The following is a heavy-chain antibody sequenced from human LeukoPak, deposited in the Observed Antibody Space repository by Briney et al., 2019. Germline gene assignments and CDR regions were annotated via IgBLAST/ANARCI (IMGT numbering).Heavy chain of an antibody. D-gene: IGHD3-10*01. V-gene: IGHV4-4*02. Sequence: SGTLCLTCAVSGGSISSSSWWSWVRQPPGKLLEWVGVIYHSGSTNYNPSLKSRVTISVDTSKNKFSLKLNTLTAADTAVYYCARHPGVRGVSWFDPWGQGTLVTVSS. CDR3: ARHPGVRGVSWFDP. CDR1: GGSISSSSW. J-gene: IGHJ5*02. CDR2: IYHSGST.